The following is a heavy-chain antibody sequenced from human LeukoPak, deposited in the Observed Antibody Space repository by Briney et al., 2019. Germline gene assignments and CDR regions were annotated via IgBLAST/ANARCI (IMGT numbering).Heavy chain of an antibody. CDR1: GGSISSYY. V-gene: IGHV4-59*01. D-gene: IGHD3-10*01. Sequence: PSETLSLTCTVSGGSISSYYWSWIRQPPGKGLEWIGYIYYSGSTNYNSSLKSRVTISVDTSKNQFSLKLSSVTAADTAVYYCAREVVRGVLYYFDYWGQGTLVTVSS. CDR3: AREVVRGVLYYFDY. CDR2: IYYSGST. J-gene: IGHJ4*02.